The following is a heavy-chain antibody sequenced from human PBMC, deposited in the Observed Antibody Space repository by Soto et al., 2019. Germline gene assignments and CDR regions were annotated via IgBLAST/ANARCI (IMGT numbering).Heavy chain of an antibody. V-gene: IGHV4-31*03. CDR3: ARDISNYASYYHYGMDV. CDR1: GGSISSGGYY. J-gene: IGHJ6*02. CDR2: IYYSGST. Sequence: SETLSLPCTVSGGSISSGGYYWSWIRQHPGKGLEWIGYIYYSGSTYYNPSLKSRVTISVDTSKNQFSLKLSSVTAADTAVYYCARDISNYASYYHYGMDVWGQGTTVTVSS. D-gene: IGHD1-7*01.